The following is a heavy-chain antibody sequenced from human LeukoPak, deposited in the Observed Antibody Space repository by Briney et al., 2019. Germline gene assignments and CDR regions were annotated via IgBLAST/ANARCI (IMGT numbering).Heavy chain of an antibody. D-gene: IGHD3-22*01. CDR1: GYTFTGYY. V-gene: IGHV1-2*02. CDR2: IITKIGDT. Sequence: ASVKVSCKASGYTFTGYYMHWVRQAPAQGLEWMGWIITKIGDTIYGQRFQGRVTMTRDTSISTAYVELSSLRPDDTAVYFCARGDTSGYHYCGEGTLVTVSS. CDR3: ARGDTSGYHY. J-gene: IGHJ4*02.